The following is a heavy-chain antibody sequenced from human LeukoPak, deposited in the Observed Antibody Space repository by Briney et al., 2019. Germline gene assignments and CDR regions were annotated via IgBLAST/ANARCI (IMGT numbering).Heavy chain of an antibody. Sequence: GGSLRLSCAASGFTFGSYAVSWVRQARGKGLEWVSSISASGGTTYHADSVKGRFTISRDNSKNTLYLQMSSLRAEDSAVYFCAKQSTPDFWTGYTYYGMDVWGQGTTVTVSS. J-gene: IGHJ6*02. D-gene: IGHD3-3*01. CDR3: AKQSTPDFWTGYTYYGMDV. CDR2: ISASGGTT. CDR1: GFTFGSYA. V-gene: IGHV3-23*01.